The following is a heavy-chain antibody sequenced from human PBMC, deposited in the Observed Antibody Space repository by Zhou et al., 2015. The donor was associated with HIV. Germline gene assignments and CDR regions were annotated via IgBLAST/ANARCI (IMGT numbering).Heavy chain of an antibody. J-gene: IGHJ3*02. CDR2: ISDGGTIA. CDR3: ARDAHYGSGSYYNDHDVFDI. CDR1: GFNFPDTW. D-gene: IGHD3-10*01. V-gene: IGHV3-74*01. Sequence: EVQLVESGGGAVQPGGSLRLSCEASGFNFPDTWMVWVRQGPGKGLEWVSRISDGGTIAHYADVVKGRFLVSRDNARNSLYLQMSSLRAEDTAVYYCARDAHYGSGSYYNDHDVFDIWGRGTLVT.